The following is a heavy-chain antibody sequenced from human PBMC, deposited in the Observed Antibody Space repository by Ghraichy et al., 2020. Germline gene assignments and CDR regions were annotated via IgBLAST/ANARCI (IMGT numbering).Heavy chain of an antibody. CDR3: ARSTDDHFDH. CDR2: INTVNGNR. D-gene: IGHD2-8*01. J-gene: IGHJ4*02. V-gene: IGHV1-3*04. Sequence: INTVNGNRKYSQRFPGRVTITRDTSASTAYMDLTSLRSEDTAVYYCARSTDDHFDHWGQGTLVNV.